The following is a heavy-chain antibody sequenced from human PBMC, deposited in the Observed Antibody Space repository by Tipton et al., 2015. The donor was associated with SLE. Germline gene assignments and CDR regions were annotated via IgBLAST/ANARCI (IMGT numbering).Heavy chain of an antibody. V-gene: IGHV4-59*11. Sequence: LRLSCSVSGGSLSGHSWSRIRQTPGMRLEWIGYIYFSGSTNSNPSFSGRVTISLDRSTDQVSLHLDAVTAADTAVYYCARESRYYESTSYSDAFDIWGRGTTVVVSS. J-gene: IGHJ3*02. CDR2: IYFSGST. CDR1: GGSLSGHS. D-gene: IGHD3-22*01. CDR3: ARESRYYESTSYSDAFDI.